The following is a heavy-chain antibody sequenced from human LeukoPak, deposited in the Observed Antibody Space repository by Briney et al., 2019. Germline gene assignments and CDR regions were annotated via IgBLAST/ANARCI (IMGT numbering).Heavy chain of an antibody. J-gene: IGHJ4*02. CDR3: TKSFGSSGGEALDY. CDR1: GFSFGDYA. D-gene: IGHD6-19*01. CDR2: IRSKAFRGTT. Sequence: GGSLRLSCTASGFSFGDYAVNWVRQAPGKGLEWVSFIRSKAFRGTTEYAASVKGRFTISRDDSKNIAYLQMNSLKIEDTAVYYCTKSFGSSGGEALDYGGQGTLVTVSS. V-gene: IGHV3-49*04.